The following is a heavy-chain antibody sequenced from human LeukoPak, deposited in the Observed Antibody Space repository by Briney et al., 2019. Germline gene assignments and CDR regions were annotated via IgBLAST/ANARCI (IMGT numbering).Heavy chain of an antibody. Sequence: GGSLRLSCAASGFTFSDYYMSWIRQAPGKGLEWVSYISSSGSTIYYADSVKGRFTISRDNAKNSLYLQMNSLRAEDTAVYYCARVHAAAGQNWFDPWGQGTLVTVSS. CDR3: ARVHAAAGQNWFDP. CDR1: GFTFSDYY. J-gene: IGHJ5*02. D-gene: IGHD6-13*01. CDR2: ISSSGSTI. V-gene: IGHV3-11*01.